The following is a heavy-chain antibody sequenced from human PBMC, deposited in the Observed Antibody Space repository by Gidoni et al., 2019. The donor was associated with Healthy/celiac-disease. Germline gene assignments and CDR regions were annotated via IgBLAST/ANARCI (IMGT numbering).Heavy chain of an antibody. J-gene: IGHJ4*02. Sequence: EVQLVESGGGLVQPGRSLRLSCAASGFTFDDYAMHWVRQAPGKGLEWVSGISWNSGSIGYADSVKGRFTISRDNAKNSLYLQMNSLRAEDTALYYCAKDMHYGGNSGGFDYWGQGTLVTVSS. V-gene: IGHV3-9*01. CDR1: GFTFDDYA. CDR3: AKDMHYGGNSGGFDY. CDR2: ISWNSGSI. D-gene: IGHD4-17*01.